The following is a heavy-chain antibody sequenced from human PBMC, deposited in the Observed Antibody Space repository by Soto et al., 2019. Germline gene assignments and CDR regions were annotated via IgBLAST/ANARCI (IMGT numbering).Heavy chain of an antibody. CDR1: GGSISSYY. J-gene: IGHJ4*02. CDR3: ARVNWNYVFDY. CDR2: IYYSGST. Sequence: SETLSLTCTVSGGSISSYYWSWIRQPPGKGLEWIGYIYYSGSTNYNPSLKSRVTISVDTSKNQFSLKLSSVTAADTAVYYCARVNWNYVFDYWGQGTLVTVSS. V-gene: IGHV4-59*01. D-gene: IGHD1-7*01.